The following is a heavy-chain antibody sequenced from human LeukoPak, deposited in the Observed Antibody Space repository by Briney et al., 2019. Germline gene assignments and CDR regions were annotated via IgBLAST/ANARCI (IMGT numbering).Heavy chain of an antibody. CDR2: ISSSSSTI. D-gene: IGHD2-2*02. V-gene: IGHV3-48*04. J-gene: IGHJ6*02. CDR1: GFTFSSYS. Sequence: GGSLRLSCAASGFTFSSYSMNWVRQAPGKGLEWVSYISSSSSTIYYADSVKGRFTISRDNAKNSLYLQMNSLRAEDTAVYYCARVQVVPAAIFYYYYGMDVWGQGTTVTVSS. CDR3: ARVQVVPAAIFYYYYGMDV.